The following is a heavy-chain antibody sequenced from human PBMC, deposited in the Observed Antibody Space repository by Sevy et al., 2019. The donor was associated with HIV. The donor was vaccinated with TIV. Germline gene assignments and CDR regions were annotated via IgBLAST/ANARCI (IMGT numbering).Heavy chain of an antibody. CDR1: GGSISSYY. D-gene: IGHD3-10*01. CDR3: ARVGGDGSGSYYNGNWFDP. V-gene: IGHV4-59*01. CDR2: IYHSGST. J-gene: IGHJ5*02. Sequence: SETLSLTCTVSGGSISSYYWSWIRQPPGKGLEWIGYIYHSGSTNYNPSLKSRVTISVDTSKNQFSLKLSSVTAADTAVYYCARVGGDGSGSYYNGNWFDPWGQGTLVTVSS.